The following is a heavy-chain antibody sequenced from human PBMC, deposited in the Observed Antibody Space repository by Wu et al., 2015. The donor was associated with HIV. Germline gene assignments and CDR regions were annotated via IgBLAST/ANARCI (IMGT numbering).Heavy chain of an antibody. Sequence: QVQLVQSGAEVKKPGSSVKVSCKASGGTFSSYAISWVRQAPGQGLEWMGGIIPIFGTANYAQKFQGGVTITTENPLTSTAYMELSSLRSEDTAVYYCANKLITMVRGVIMDNYYYYYGMDVWGQGTTVTVSS. V-gene: IGHV1-69*05. CDR3: ANKLITMVRGVIMDNYYYYYGMDV. J-gene: IGHJ6*02. CDR1: GGTFSSYA. CDR2: IIPIFGTA. D-gene: IGHD3-10*01.